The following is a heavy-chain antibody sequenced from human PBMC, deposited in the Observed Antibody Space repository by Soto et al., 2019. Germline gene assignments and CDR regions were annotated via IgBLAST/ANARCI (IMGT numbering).Heavy chain of an antibody. V-gene: IGHV3-23*01. CDR2: ISGSGGST. D-gene: IGHD2-15*01. Sequence: GGSLRLSCAASGFTFSSYAMSWVRQAPGKGLEWVSAISGSGGSTYYADSVKGRFTISRDNSKNTLYLQMNSLRAEDTAVYYCAKCGGGDSGGSCDAFDIWGQGTMVTISS. CDR1: GFTFSSYA. J-gene: IGHJ3*02. CDR3: AKCGGGDSGGSCDAFDI.